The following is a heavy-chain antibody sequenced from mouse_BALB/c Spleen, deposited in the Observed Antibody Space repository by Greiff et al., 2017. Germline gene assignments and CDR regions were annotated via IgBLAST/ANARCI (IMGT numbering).Heavy chain of an antibody. CDR3: ARWIITTPMDY. D-gene: IGHD1-1*01. CDR1: GYTFTSYY. V-gene: IGHV1S56*01. CDR2: IYPGDGST. Sequence: QVQLQQSGPELVKPGASVKMSCKASGYTFTSYYIHWVKQRPGQGLEWIGWIYPGDGSTKYNEKFKGKTTLTADKSSSTAYMLLSSLTSEDSAIYFCARWIITTPMDYWGQGTSVTVSS. J-gene: IGHJ4*01.